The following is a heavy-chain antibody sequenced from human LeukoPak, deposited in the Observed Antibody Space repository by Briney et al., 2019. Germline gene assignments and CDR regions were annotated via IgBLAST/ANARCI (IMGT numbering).Heavy chain of an antibody. V-gene: IGHV3-7*01. CDR1: GFTFSSYS. D-gene: IGHD1-26*01. CDR2: IKQDGSEK. CDR3: ARDLYPGATLDY. J-gene: IGHJ4*02. Sequence: GVSLKLPWSASGFTFSSYSMNWVRQAPGKGLEWVANIKQDGSEKYYVDSVKGRFTISRDNAKNSLYLQMNSLRAEDTAVYHCARDLYPGATLDYWGQGTLVTVSS.